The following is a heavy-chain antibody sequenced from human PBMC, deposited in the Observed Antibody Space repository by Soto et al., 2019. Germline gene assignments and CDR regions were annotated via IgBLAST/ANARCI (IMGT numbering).Heavy chain of an antibody. D-gene: IGHD1-1*01. J-gene: IGHJ4*02. Sequence: QVHLVQSGAEVKKPGASVKVSCKASGYTFTSYGITWVRQAPGQGLEWMGWISAHNGNTDYAQKLQGRVIVTRDTSTSTAYMGLRGLRYVDTAVYYCARGRYGDYWGQGARVTVSS. CDR1: GYTFTSYG. CDR3: ARGRYGDY. V-gene: IGHV1-18*01. CDR2: ISAHNGNT.